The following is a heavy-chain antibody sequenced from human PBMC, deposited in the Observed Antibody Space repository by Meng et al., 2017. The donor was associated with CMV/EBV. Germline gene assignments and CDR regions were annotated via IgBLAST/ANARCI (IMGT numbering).Heavy chain of an antibody. Sequence: GESLKISCAAPGFTFSDYYMSWIRQAPGKGLEWVSYISSSGSTIYYADSVKGRFTISRDNAKNSLYLQMNSLRAEDTAVYYCARAGGMYVGGSGIDYFDYWGQGTLVTVSS. J-gene: IGHJ4*02. CDR1: GFTFSDYY. V-gene: IGHV3-11*04. CDR2: ISSSGSTI. CDR3: ARAGGMYVGGSGIDYFDY. D-gene: IGHD3-10*01.